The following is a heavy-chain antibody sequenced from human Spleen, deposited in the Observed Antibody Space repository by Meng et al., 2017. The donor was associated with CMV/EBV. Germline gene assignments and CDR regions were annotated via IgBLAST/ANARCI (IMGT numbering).Heavy chain of an antibody. J-gene: IGHJ4*02. V-gene: IGHV1-69*06. CDR1: GGSISNYF. CDR2: IIPLVGTT. D-gene: IGHD6-19*01. CDR3: AIPISGMNYFDY. Sequence: SVKVSCKMSGGSISNYFITWVRQAPRQGPEWMGRIIPLVGTTKYAQKFQGRVTITADRSTNTAYMELSSLRSEDTAVYYCAIPISGMNYFDYWGQGTLVTVSS.